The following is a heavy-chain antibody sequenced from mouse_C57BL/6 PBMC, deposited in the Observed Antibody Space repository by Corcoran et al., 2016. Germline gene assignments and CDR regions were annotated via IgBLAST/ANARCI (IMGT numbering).Heavy chain of an antibody. CDR2: INTYSGVP. CDR3: ARRGYDYDDAWYY. V-gene: IGHV9-3*01. Sequence: QIQLVQSGPELKKPGETVKISCKASGYTFTTYGMSWVKQAPGKGLKWMGWINTYSGVPTYADDFKGRFAFSLETSASTAYLQINNLKNEDTATYFCARRGYDYDDAWYYLGQGTSVTVSS. CDR1: GYTFTTYG. J-gene: IGHJ4*01. D-gene: IGHD2-4*01.